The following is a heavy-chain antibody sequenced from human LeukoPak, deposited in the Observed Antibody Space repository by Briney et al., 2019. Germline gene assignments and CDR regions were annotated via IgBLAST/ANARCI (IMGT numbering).Heavy chain of an antibody. CDR1: GYTFTGYY. D-gene: IGHD6-6*01. CDR2: INHNSGGT. J-gene: IGHJ3*02. V-gene: IGHV1-2*02. Sequence: GASVKVSCKASGYTFTGYYMHWVRQAPGQGLEWMGWINHNSGGTNYAQKFQGRVTMTRDTSISTAYMELSRLRSDDTAVYYCARGRGIAARSAFDIWGQGTMVTVSS. CDR3: ARGRGIAARSAFDI.